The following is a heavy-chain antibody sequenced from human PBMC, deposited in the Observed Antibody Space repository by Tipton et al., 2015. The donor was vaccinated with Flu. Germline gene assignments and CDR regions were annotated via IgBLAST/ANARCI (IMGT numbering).Heavy chain of an antibody. J-gene: IGHJ4*02. CDR2: IYSGGSI. CDR3: ARTRGGYCSSSSCYADYFDY. CDR1: GFAVSSKN. Sequence: SLRLSCVASGFAVSSKNMNWVRQAPGKGLEWVSLIYSGGSIYYAESVKGRFTISRDNSKNTLYLQMNSLRAEDTAVYYCARTRGGYCSSSSCYADYFDYWGQGTLVTVSS. V-gene: IGHV3-66*02. D-gene: IGHD2-2*01.